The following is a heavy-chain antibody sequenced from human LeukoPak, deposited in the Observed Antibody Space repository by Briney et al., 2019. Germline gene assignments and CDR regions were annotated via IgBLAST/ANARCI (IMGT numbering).Heavy chain of an antibody. V-gene: IGHV4-31*11. D-gene: IGHD1-26*01. J-gene: IGHJ4*02. CDR3: ARVRPAEWELLDSCFDY. CDR2: IYYSGST. Sequence: SQTLSLTCAVSGGSISSGGYRWTWIRQYPGKGLEWIGYIYYSGSTYYNPSLKSRVTISVDTSKNQFSLKLSSVTAADTAVYYCARVRPAEWELLDSCFDYWGQGTLVTVSS. CDR1: GGSISSGGYR.